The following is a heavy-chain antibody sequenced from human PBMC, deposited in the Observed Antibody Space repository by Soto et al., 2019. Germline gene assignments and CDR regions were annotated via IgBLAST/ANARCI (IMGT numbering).Heavy chain of an antibody. V-gene: IGHV4-39*01. J-gene: IGHJ4*02. D-gene: IGHD5-18*01. CDR1: GGSISSGDYY. CDR3: ARQGSGDNSYGLYYFDY. Sequence: SETLSLTCTVSGGSISSGDYYWSWIRQPPGKGLEWIGYIYYSGSTYYNPSLKSRVTISVDTSKNQFSLKLSSVTAADTAVYYCARQGSGDNSYGLYYFDYWGQGTLVTVSS. CDR2: IYYSGST.